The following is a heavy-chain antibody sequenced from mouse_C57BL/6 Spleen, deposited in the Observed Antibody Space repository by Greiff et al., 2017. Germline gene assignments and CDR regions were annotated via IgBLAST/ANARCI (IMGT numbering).Heavy chain of an antibody. CDR3: ASIYDCFHVGAMDY. Sequence: QVQLQQPGAELVKPGASVKMSCKASGYTFTSYWLTWVKQRPGQGLEWIGDIYPGSGSTNYNEQFKSKATLTVDTSSSTAYMQLSSLTSEDSAVYYCASIYDCFHVGAMDYWGQGTSVTVSS. J-gene: IGHJ4*01. V-gene: IGHV1-55*01. CDR2: IYPGSGST. CDR1: GYTFTSYW. D-gene: IGHD2-3*01.